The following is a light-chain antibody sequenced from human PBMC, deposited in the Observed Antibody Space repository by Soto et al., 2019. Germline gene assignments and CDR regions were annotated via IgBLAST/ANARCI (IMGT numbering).Light chain of an antibody. V-gene: IGKV1-39*01. Sequence: QMTQSPSSLSASLGGRGTMTCLSSHAIGSYLNWYQHKLGKAPKLLIKGASSLQSGVPPRLSGSGSGTDFNFTINSLQPEDSATYYCQQSYNAPLISFGQGTRLEIK. CDR2: GAS. CDR1: HAIGSY. J-gene: IGKJ5*01. CDR3: QQSYNAPLIS.